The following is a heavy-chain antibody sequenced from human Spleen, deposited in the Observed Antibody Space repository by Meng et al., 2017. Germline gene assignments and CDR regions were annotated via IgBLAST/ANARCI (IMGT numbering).Heavy chain of an antibody. CDR1: GYTFTDYF. D-gene: IGHD5-24*01. CDR3: ARERDATYYFHN. V-gene: IGHV1-46*04. CDR2: NNPRDGDT. Sequence: QVQLVQSGAEVKKAGASLKVSCKASGYTFTDYFMHWVRQAPGQGLEWVGINNPRDGDTSYSQKLRGRVTLTRDTSTSTAYMELSSLSSGDTAVYYCARERDATYYFHNWGQGTLVTVSS. J-gene: IGHJ4*02.